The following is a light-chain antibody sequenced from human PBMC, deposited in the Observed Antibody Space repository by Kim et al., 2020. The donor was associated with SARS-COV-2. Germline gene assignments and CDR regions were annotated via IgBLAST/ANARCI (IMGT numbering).Light chain of an antibody. CDR3: LQEYIFPSS. CDR2: GAS. CDR1: QDIGTG. J-gene: IGKJ3*01. V-gene: IGKV1-6*01. Sequence: ACIGDRCTIACRASQDIGTGLAWYQQITGKAPKLLIYGASTVHSGVPSRFSGSGSGTDFTITISGLQPEDFATYYCLQEYIFPSSFGPGTKVDIK.